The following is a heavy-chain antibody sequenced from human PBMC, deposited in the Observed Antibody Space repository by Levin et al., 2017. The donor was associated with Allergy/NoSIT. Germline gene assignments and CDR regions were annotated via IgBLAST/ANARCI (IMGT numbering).Heavy chain of an antibody. J-gene: IGHJ4*02. D-gene: IGHD3-16*02. CDR1: GYSFISFW. CDR2: IYPGDSDT. CDR3: ARGSFSFGGVIHPLNY. Sequence: PGGSLRLSCKGSGYSFISFWIGWVRQMPGKGLEWMGIIYPGDSDTRYSPSFQGQVTISADKSISTAYVQWSSLKASDTAMYYCARGSFSFGGVIHPLNYWGQGTLVTVSS. V-gene: IGHV5-51*01.